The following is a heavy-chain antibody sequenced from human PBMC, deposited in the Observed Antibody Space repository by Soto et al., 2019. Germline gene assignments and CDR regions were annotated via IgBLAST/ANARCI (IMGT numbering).Heavy chain of an antibody. Sequence: EVQLVESGGGLVQPGGSLRLSCAASGFTFSSYSMNWVRQAPGKGLEWVSYISRSSSTIYYSDSVKGRFTISRDNAKNSLYLQMNSLRAEDTAVYYCAREAPSDLTITDYWGQGTLVTVSS. J-gene: IGHJ4*02. CDR2: ISRSSSTI. CDR3: AREAPSDLTITDY. V-gene: IGHV3-48*01. D-gene: IGHD3-9*01. CDR1: GFTFSSYS.